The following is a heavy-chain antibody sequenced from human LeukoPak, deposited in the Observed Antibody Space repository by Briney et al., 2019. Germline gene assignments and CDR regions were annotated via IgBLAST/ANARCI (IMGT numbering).Heavy chain of an antibody. CDR2: IYTSGTT. CDR3: ARHDPGSGWYLG. Sequence: SETLSLTCTVSGGSVRRGNYYWTWIRQPAGSGLEWIGRIYTSGTTDYNPSLRTRVTISVDASRNQFSLNLSSVTAADTAVYYCARHDPGSGWYLGWGQGTLVTVSS. D-gene: IGHD6-19*01. CDR1: GGSVRRGNYY. J-gene: IGHJ4*02. V-gene: IGHV4-61*02.